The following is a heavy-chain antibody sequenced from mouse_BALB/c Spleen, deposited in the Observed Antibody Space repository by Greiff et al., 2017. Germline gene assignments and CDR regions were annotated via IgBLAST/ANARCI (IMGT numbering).Heavy chain of an antibody. V-gene: IGHV5-9-4*01. J-gene: IGHJ3*01. Sequence: EVKLVESGGGLVKPGGSLKLSCAASGFTFSSYAMSWVRQSPEKRLEWVAEISSGGSYTYYPDTVTGRFTISRDNAKNTLYLEMSSLRSEDTAMYYCAREAAPRRFAYWGQGTLVTVSA. CDR2: ISSGGSYT. CDR1: GFTFSSYA. CDR3: AREAAPRRFAY. D-gene: IGHD3-1*01.